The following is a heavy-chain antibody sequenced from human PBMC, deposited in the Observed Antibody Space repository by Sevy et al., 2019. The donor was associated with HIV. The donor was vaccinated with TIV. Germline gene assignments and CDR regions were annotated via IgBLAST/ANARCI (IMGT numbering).Heavy chain of an antibody. J-gene: IGHJ4*02. Sequence: GGSLRLSCAASAFTFSSYDMHWVRQATGKGLEWVSAIGTAGDTYYPGSVKGRFTNSRENAKNSLYLQMNSLRAGDTAVYYCARQYCSSTSCSRAFDYWGQGTLATVSS. V-gene: IGHV3-13*01. CDR2: IGTAGDT. D-gene: IGHD2-2*01. CDR1: AFTFSSYD. CDR3: ARQYCSSTSCSRAFDY.